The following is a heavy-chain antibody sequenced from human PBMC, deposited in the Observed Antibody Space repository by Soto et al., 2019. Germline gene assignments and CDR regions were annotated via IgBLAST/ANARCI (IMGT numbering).Heavy chain of an antibody. V-gene: IGHV1-69*01. Sequence: QVQLVQSGAEVKKPGSSVKFSCKASGGTFSSYAISWVRQAPGQGLGWMGGIIPISETTNYAQKFQGRVTITADETKSTAYMELSSLRSEDTAVYYCARSQGSSTSLEIYYYYYYGMDVWGQGTTVTVSS. CDR2: IIPISETT. J-gene: IGHJ6*02. CDR3: ARSQGSSTSLEIYYYYYYGMDV. D-gene: IGHD2-2*01. CDR1: GGTFSSYA.